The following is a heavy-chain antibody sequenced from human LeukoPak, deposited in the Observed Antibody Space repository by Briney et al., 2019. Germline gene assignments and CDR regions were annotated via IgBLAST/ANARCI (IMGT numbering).Heavy chain of an antibody. Sequence: PGGSLRLSCTASGFTFSSYTMTWVRQAPGKGLEWVSAISGSGGSTYYADSVKGRFTISRDNSKNTLYLQMNSLRAEDTAVYYCANLSPIAVEDYWGQGTLVTVSS. D-gene: IGHD6-19*01. CDR2: ISGSGGST. CDR1: GFTFSSYT. CDR3: ANLSPIAVEDY. V-gene: IGHV3-23*01. J-gene: IGHJ4*02.